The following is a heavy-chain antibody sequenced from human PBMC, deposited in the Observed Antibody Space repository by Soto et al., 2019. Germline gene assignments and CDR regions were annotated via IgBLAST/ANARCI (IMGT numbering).Heavy chain of an antibody. J-gene: IGHJ6*02. V-gene: IGHV3-23*01. CDR1: GFTFSSYA. Sequence: PGGSLRLSCAASGFTFSSYAMYWVRQAPGKGLEWVSLISGSGDNTYYADTVKGRFTISRDNSKNKLYLQMNSLRAEDTAVYYCAGAGFFQLLWSDYYYGMDVWGQGTTVTVSS. CDR3: AGAGFFQLLWSDYYYGMDV. D-gene: IGHD2-2*01. CDR2: ISGSGDNT.